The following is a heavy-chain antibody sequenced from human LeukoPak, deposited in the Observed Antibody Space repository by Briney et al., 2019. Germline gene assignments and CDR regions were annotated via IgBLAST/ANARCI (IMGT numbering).Heavy chain of an antibody. CDR1: GGSLSNDNW. V-gene: IGHV4-4*02. CDR2: ISHSGNT. D-gene: IGHD5-24*01. Sequence: SETLSLTCAVSGGSLSNDNWWSWVRQPPGKGLEWIGEISHSGNTNYNPSLKSRVTISLDESKSQFSLKLSSVTAADTAVYYCARGLDGIFDYWGQGTLVTVSS. CDR3: ARGLDGIFDY. J-gene: IGHJ4*02.